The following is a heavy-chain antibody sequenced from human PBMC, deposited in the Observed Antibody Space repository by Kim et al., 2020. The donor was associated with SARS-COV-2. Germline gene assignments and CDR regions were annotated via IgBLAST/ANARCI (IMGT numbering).Heavy chain of an antibody. J-gene: IGHJ3*02. Sequence: SNKYSADSVKSRFTISRDNSKNTLYLQMDSLRAEDTAVYYCARGDDAFDIWGQGTMVTVSS. CDR3: ARGDDAFDI. CDR2: SNK. V-gene: IGHV3-30*01.